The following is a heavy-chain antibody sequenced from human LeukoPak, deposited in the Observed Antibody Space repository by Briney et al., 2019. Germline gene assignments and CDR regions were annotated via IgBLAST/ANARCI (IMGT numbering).Heavy chain of an antibody. V-gene: IGHV1-18*01. CDR3: ARLTAFGGNSYFDY. D-gene: IGHD4-23*01. CDR1: GYTFTSYG. J-gene: IGHJ4*02. CDR2: FSGYNGNT. Sequence: ASVKVSCKASGYTFTSYGISWVRQAPAQGLEWMGWFSGYNGNTNYAQKLQGRVTMTTDTSTSTAYMELTSLRSDDTAVYYCARLTAFGGNSYFDYWGQGTLVTVSS.